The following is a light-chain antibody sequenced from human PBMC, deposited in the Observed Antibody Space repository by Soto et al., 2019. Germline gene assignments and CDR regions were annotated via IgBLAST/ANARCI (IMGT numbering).Light chain of an antibody. CDR1: QSVSTS. J-gene: IGKJ5*01. CDR2: EAY. CDR3: QQRSSWPLIT. Sequence: ETVLTQSPASLSLSPGERATLSCRASQSVSTSLAWYQQKPGQAPRLLIHEAYSRATGIPARFSGSGSGTDFTLTISSLEPEDSAVYYCQQRSSWPLITFGQGTRLEIK. V-gene: IGKV3-11*01.